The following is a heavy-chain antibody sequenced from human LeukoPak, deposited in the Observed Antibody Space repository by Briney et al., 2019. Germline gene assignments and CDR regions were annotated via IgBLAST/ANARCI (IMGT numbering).Heavy chain of an antibody. CDR3: ARATRGDWLSYYFDY. Sequence: PGRSLRLSCAASGFTFSSYAMHWVRQAPGKGLEWVAVISYDGSNKYYADSVKGRFTISRDNSKNTLYLQMNSLRAEDTAVYYCARATRGDWLSYYFDYWGQGTLVTVSS. J-gene: IGHJ4*02. CDR1: GFTFSSYA. D-gene: IGHD3-9*01. CDR2: ISYDGSNK. V-gene: IGHV3-30-3*01.